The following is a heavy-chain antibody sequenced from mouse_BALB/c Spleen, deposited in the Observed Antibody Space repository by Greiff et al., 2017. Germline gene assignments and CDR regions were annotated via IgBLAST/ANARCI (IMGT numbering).Heavy chain of an antibody. Sequence: DVQLQESGGGLVKPGGSLKLSCAASGFTFSDYYMYWVRQTPEKRLEWVATISDGGSYTYYPDSVKGRFTISRDNAKNNLYLQMSSLKSEDTAMYYCARDGNYSWFAYWGQGTLVTVSA. D-gene: IGHD2-1*01. J-gene: IGHJ3*01. CDR3: ARDGNYSWFAY. CDR2: ISDGGSYT. CDR1: GFTFSDYY. V-gene: IGHV5-4*02.